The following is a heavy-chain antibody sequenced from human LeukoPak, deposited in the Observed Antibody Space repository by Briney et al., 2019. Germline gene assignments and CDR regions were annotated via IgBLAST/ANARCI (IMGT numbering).Heavy chain of an antibody. D-gene: IGHD5-18*01. J-gene: IGHJ4*02. V-gene: IGHV1-69*13. CDR2: IIPIFGTA. CDR3: ARDLQDTAMGPFDY. CDR1: GGTFSSYA. Sequence: ASVKVSCKASGGTFSSYAISWVRQAPGQGLEWMGGIIPIFGTANYAQKFQGRVTITADESTSTAYMELSSPRSEDTAVYYCARDLQDTAMGPFDYWGQGTLVTVSS.